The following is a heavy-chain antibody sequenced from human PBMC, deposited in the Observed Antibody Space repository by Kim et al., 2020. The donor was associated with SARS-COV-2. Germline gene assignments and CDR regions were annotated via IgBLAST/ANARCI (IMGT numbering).Heavy chain of an antibody. V-gene: IGHV1-46*01. CDR1: GYTFTSYY. J-gene: IGHJ6*02. Sequence: ASVKVSCKASGYTFTSYYMHWVRQAPGQGLEWMGIINPSGGSTSYAQKFQGRVTMTRDTSTSTVYMELSSLRSEDTAVYYRARDLTMTFSGAYYYYGMDVWGQGTTVTVSS. D-gene: IGHD3-22*01. CDR2: INPSGGST. CDR3: ARDLTMTFSGAYYYYGMDV.